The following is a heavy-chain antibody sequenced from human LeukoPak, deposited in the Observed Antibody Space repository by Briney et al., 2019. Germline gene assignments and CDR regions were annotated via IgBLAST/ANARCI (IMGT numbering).Heavy chain of an antibody. CDR1: GFTLSSYW. CDR2: IKQDGSEK. CDR3: ARVLYSYGLFDY. D-gene: IGHD5-18*01. V-gene: IGHV3-7*01. Sequence: GGSLRLSCAASGFTLSSYWMSWVRQAPGKGLEWVDNIKQDGSEKYYVDSVKGRFTISRDNAKNSLYLQMNSLRAEDTAVYYCARVLYSYGLFDYWGQGTLVAVSS. J-gene: IGHJ4*02.